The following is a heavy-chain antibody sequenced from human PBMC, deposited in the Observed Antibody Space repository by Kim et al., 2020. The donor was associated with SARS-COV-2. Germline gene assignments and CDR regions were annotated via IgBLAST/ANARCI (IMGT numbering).Heavy chain of an antibody. CDR2: ISGSGGST. CDR1: GFTFSSYA. V-gene: IGHV3-23*01. J-gene: IGHJ2*01. CDR3: AKDSGRIVVVPAAIPYWYFDL. Sequence: GGSLRLSCAASGFTFSSYAMSWVRQAPGKGLEWVSAISGSGGSTYYADSVKGRFTISRDNSKNTLYLQMNSLRAEDTAVYYCAKDSGRIVVVPAAIPYWYFDLWGRGTLVTVSS. D-gene: IGHD2-2*01.